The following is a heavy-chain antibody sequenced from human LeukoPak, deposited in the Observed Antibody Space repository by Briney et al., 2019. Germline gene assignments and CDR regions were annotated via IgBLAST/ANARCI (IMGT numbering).Heavy chain of an antibody. CDR3: ARDLGYYEFDP. V-gene: IGHV1-46*01. J-gene: IGHJ5*02. Sequence: GASVKVSCKASGYTFTSYSIQWVRQAPGQGLEWMGIINPGGGSTYNAQKFQGRVTMTRDTTTSTVYMELSSLRSEDTAVYYCARDLGYYEFDPWGQGTLVTVSS. CDR1: GYTFTSYS. CDR2: INPGGGST. D-gene: IGHD3-22*01.